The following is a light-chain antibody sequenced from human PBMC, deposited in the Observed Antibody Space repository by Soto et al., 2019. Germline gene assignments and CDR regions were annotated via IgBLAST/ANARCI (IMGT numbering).Light chain of an antibody. CDR2: DVS. V-gene: IGLV2-11*01. CDR3: CSYAGSYTFYV. Sequence: QSALTQPRSVSGSPGQSVTISCTGTSSDVGFYNYVSWYQQHPGKAPKLMIYDVSKRPSGVPDRFSGSKSGNTASLTISGLRAEDEADYYCCSYAGSYTFYVFGTGTKLTVL. J-gene: IGLJ1*01. CDR1: SSDVGFYNY.